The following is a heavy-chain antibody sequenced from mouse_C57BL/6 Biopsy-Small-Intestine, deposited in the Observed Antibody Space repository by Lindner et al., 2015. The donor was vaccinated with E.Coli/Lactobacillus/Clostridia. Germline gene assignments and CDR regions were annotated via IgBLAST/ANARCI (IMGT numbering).Heavy chain of an antibody. CDR1: GYIFSNYG. D-gene: IGHD6-1*01. CDR2: INPGNGNP. Sequence: SVKVSCKASGYIFSNYGMHWVRQAPGQRLEWMGWINPGNGNPKYSQKFHGRVTITRDTSTTTAYLELSSLTFEDTAVYYCARDLGVLPRLVDYWGQGTLVTVSS. CDR3: ARDLGVLPRLVDY. J-gene: IGHJ4*01. V-gene: IGHV1-84*02.